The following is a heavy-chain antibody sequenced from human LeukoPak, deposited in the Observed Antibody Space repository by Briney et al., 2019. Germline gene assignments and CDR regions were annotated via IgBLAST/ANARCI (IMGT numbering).Heavy chain of an antibody. V-gene: IGHV1-2*02. Sequence: ASVKVSCKASRYTFTGYYMHWVRQAPGQGLEWMGWINPSHGDTNYAQKFQDRVSMTRDTSISTAYMHLSRLRSADTAVYYCARSPHILTGENFDYWGQGTLLTVSS. CDR1: RYTFTGYY. D-gene: IGHD3-9*01. CDR3: ARSPHILTGENFDY. J-gene: IGHJ4*02. CDR2: INPSHGDT.